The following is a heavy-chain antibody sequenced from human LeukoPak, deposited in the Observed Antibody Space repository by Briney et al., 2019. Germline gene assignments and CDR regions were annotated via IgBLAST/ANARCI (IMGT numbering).Heavy chain of an antibody. CDR2: INAYNGNT. CDR3: ARLKDIVVVPAAYIDY. V-gene: IGHV1-18*01. J-gene: IGHJ4*02. Sequence: ASVTVSCKASGYTFTSYGISWVRQAPGQGLEWMGWINAYNGNTNYAQKLQGRVTMTTDTSTSTAYMELRSLRSDDTAVYYCARLKDIVVVPAAYIDYWGQGTLVTVSS. D-gene: IGHD2-2*01. CDR1: GYTFTSYG.